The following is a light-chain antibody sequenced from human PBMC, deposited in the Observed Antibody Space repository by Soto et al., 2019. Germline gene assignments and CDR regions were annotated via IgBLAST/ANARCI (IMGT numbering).Light chain of an antibody. J-gene: IGLJ1*01. CDR3: GSFTTSTTLYV. Sequence: QSALTQPASVSGSPGQSITISCTGTSSDIGGYNYVSWYQQHPGKVPKLIIFEVSTRPSGVSNRFSGSKSGNTASLTISGLQADDEADYYCGSFTTSTTLYVFGTGTKVTVL. V-gene: IGLV2-14*01. CDR1: SSDIGGYNY. CDR2: EVS.